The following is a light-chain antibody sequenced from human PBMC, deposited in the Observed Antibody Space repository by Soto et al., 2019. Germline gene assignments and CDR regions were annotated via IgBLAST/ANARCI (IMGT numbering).Light chain of an antibody. J-gene: IGLJ3*02. CDR1: SSNIGSNY. CDR2: SNN. Sequence: QSVLTQPPSASGTPGQRVTISCSGSSSNIGSNYVYWYQQLPGTAPKLLIYSNNQRPLGVPDRFSGSKSGTSASLAISGLRSEDEADYYCAAWDDSLSGGVFGGGTKLTVL. CDR3: AAWDDSLSGGV. V-gene: IGLV1-47*02.